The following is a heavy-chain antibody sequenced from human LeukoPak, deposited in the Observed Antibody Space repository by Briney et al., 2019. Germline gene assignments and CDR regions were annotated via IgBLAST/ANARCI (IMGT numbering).Heavy chain of an antibody. J-gene: IGHJ4*02. D-gene: IGHD3-22*01. CDR2: ISYDGSNK. CDR1: GFTFSSYA. CDR3: AREGYDSSGYYSYVSDY. Sequence: GGSLRLSCVASGFTFSSYAMHWVRQAPGKGLEWVAVISYDGSNKYYADSVKGRFTISRDNSKNTLYLQMNSLRAEDTAVYYCAREGYDSSGYYSYVSDYWGQGTLVTVSS. V-gene: IGHV3-30-3*01.